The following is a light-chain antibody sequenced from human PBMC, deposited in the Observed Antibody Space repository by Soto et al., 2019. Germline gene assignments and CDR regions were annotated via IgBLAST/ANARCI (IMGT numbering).Light chain of an antibody. V-gene: IGLV2-14*01. Sequence: QSVLTQPASVSGSPGQSITISCTGTSSDVGGYNYVSWYQQHPGKAPKLMIYDVSNRPSGVSNRFSGSKSGNTASLTIPGLQAEDEADYYCSSYTSSSPYVFGTGTKVTVL. CDR2: DVS. J-gene: IGLJ1*01. CDR1: SSDVGGYNY. CDR3: SSYTSSSPYV.